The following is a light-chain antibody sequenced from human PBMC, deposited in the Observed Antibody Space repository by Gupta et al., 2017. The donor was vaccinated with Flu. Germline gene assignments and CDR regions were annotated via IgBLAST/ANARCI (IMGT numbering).Light chain of an antibody. CDR1: NSGSEA. CDR3: QVWDTSTNDWV. CDR2: DND. Sequence: QTTTSSCGGSNSGSEAVNWYQQQPGQAPMFIIYDNDFRPSGVPERFSGSKSGNTAALTISRVEAEDEADYYCQVWDTSTNDWVFGGGTMLTVV. J-gene: IGLJ3*02. V-gene: IGLV3-21*01.